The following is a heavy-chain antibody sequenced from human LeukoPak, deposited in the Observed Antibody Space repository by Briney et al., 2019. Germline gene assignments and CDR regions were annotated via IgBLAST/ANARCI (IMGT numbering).Heavy chain of an antibody. J-gene: IGHJ4*02. D-gene: IGHD5-24*01. Sequence: GGSLRLSCAASGFSFSSYEMNWVRQAPGKGLEWVSYISSSGSTKCYADSVKGRFTISRDNARNSLYLQMNSLRADDTAVYYCARGERWLLPPTDYWGQGTLVTVSS. CDR2: ISSSGSTK. CDR1: GFSFSSYE. V-gene: IGHV3-48*03. CDR3: ARGERWLLPPTDY.